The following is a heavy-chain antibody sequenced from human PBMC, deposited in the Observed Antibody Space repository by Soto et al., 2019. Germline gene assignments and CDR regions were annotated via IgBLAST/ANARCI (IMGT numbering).Heavy chain of an antibody. CDR2: IYYSGST. J-gene: IGHJ6*02. Sequence: PSETLSLTCTVSGGSISSYYWSWIRQPPGKGLEWIGYIYYSGSTNYNPSLKSRVTISVDTSKNQFSLKLSSVTAADTAVYYCARHGLTGYCSSISCYFEWWPYYYYGMDVWGQGTTVTVSS. CDR3: ARHGLTGYCSSISCYFEWWPYYYYGMDV. CDR1: GGSISSYY. D-gene: IGHD2-2*01. V-gene: IGHV4-59*08.